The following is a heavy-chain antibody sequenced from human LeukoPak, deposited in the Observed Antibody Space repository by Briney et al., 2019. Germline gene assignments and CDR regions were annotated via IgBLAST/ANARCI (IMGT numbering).Heavy chain of an antibody. Sequence: GGSLRLCCAASGVPFSSHGMSWVRQAPGKGLEWVSGIIGGGGSTYYADSVKGRFTISGDNSRNTLFLQMNSLRAEDTAVYYCAHGAMYQLDYWGQGTLVTVSS. CDR2: IIGGGGST. J-gene: IGHJ4*02. V-gene: IGHV3-23*01. CDR3: AHGAMYQLDY. CDR1: GVPFSSHG. D-gene: IGHD2-2*01.